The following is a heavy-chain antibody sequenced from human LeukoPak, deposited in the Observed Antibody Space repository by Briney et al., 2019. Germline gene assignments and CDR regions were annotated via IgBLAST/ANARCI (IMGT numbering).Heavy chain of an antibody. V-gene: IGHV3-48*03. D-gene: IGHD3-10*01. CDR2: ISSSGSTI. CDR1: GFTFSSYE. J-gene: IGHJ6*04. CDR3: ARDGEATMVRGVITDYGMDV. Sequence: GGSLRLSCAASGFTFSSYEMNWVRQAPGKGLEWVSYISSSGSTIYYADSVKGRFTISRDNAKNSLYLQMNSLRAEDTAVYYCARDGEATMVRGVITDYGMDVWGKGTTVTVSS.